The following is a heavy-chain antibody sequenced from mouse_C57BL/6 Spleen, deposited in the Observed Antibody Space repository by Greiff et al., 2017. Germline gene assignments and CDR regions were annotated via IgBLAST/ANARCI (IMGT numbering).Heavy chain of an antibody. CDR3: ARDNYGSQGYFDY. CDR1: GFTFSDYY. V-gene: IGHV5-16*01. Sequence: EVQRVESEGGLVQPGSSMKLSCTASGFTFSDYYMAWVRQVPEKGLEWVANINYDGSSTYYLDSLKSRFIISRDNAKNILDLQMSSLKSEDTATYYCARDNYGSQGYFDYWGQGTTLTVSS. CDR2: INYDGSST. J-gene: IGHJ2*01. D-gene: IGHD1-1*01.